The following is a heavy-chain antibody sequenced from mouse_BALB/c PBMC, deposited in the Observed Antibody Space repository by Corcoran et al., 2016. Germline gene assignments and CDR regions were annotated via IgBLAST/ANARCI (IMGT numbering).Heavy chain of an antibody. J-gene: IGHJ4*01. CDR3: ARCYYYGLMDY. CDR1: GFAFSRYW. CDR2: INPDSSTI. D-gene: IGHD1-1*01. Sequence: EVKLLESGGGLVQPGGSLKLSCAASGFAFSRYWMSWVRQAPGKGLEWIGEINPDSSTINYTPSLKDKFIISRDNAKNTLYLQMSKVRSEDTALYYCARCYYYGLMDYWGQGTSVTVSS. V-gene: IGHV4-1*02.